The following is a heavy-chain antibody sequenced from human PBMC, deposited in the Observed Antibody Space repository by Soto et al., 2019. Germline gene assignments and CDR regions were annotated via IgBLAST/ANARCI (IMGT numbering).Heavy chain of an antibody. J-gene: IGHJ4*02. Sequence: QVQLVQSGAEVKKPGSSVKVSCKTSGGTFSSYAISWVRQAPGQGLEWMGGIIPMFGTANYAQKFQGRVTIXAXDXXSAAYMELGSLRSEDTAVYYCARSRANYYDSRGYYYSTFDYWGQGTLVTVSS. D-gene: IGHD3-22*01. V-gene: IGHV1-69*12. CDR3: ARSRANYYDSRGYYYSTFDY. CDR1: GGTFSSYA. CDR2: IIPMFGTA.